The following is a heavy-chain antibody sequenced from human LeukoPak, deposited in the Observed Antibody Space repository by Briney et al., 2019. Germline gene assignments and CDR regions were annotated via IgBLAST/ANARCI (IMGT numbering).Heavy chain of an antibody. CDR2: ISYDGSNK. CDR1: GFTFSSFA. J-gene: IGHJ4*02. Sequence: PGGSLRLSCAASGFTFSSFAMHWVRQAPGKGLEWVAVISYDGSNKYYADSVKGRFTISRDNSKNTLYLQMNSLRAEGTAVYYCARGGLLSDFDYWGQGTLVTVSS. D-gene: IGHD2-2*01. CDR3: ARGGLLSDFDY. V-gene: IGHV3-30*04.